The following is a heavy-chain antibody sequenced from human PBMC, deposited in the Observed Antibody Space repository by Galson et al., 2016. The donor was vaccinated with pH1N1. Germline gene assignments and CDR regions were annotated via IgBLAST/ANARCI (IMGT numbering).Heavy chain of an antibody. Sequence: LRLSCAASGFTFSDYYMSWIRQAPGKGLEWVSYISSTGSTIYYADSVKGRSTVSRGNAKNSLYLQMNSLRAEDTAVYYCAREGRSDYGDYDGNYYGMDVWGQGTTVTVSS. CDR3: AREGRSDYGDYDGNYYGMDV. CDR2: ISSTGSTI. CDR1: GFTFSDYY. V-gene: IGHV3-11*04. J-gene: IGHJ6*02. D-gene: IGHD4-17*01.